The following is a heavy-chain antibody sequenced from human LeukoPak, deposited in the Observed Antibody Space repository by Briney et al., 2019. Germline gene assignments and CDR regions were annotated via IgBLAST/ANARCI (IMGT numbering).Heavy chain of an antibody. J-gene: IGHJ4*02. V-gene: IGHV3-21*01. Sequence: GGSLRLSCAASGFTFSSYSMNWVRQAPGKGLEWVSSISSSSSYIYYADSVKGRFTISRDNAKNSLYLQMNSLRAEDTAVYYCARDPNYYDMRASTSGLDYWGQGTLVTVSS. D-gene: IGHD3-22*01. CDR2: ISSSSSYI. CDR1: GFTFSSYS. CDR3: ARDPNYYDMRASTSGLDY.